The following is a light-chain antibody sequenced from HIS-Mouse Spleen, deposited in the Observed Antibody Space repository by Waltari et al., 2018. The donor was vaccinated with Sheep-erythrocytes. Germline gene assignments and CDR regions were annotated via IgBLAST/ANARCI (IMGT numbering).Light chain of an antibody. CDR1: VLAKKY. CDR2: KDS. V-gene: IGLV3-27*01. J-gene: IGLJ3*02. CDR3: YSAADNNLGV. Sequence: SYELTQPSSVSVSPGQTARITCPGDVLAKKYARWFQQKPGQAPVLVIDKDSERPSGIPEGFSGSSSGTTVTLTISGAQVEDEAYYYCYSAADNNLGVFGGGTKLTVL.